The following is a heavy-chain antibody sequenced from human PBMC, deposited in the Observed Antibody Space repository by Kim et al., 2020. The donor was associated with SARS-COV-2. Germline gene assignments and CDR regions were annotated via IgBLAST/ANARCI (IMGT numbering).Heavy chain of an antibody. Sequence: SPSLKSRVTISVDTSKNQFSLKLSSVTAADTAVYYCARDAAAAGTGWFDPWGQGTLVTVSS. D-gene: IGHD6-13*01. V-gene: IGHV4-31*02. J-gene: IGHJ5*02. CDR3: ARDAAAAGTGWFDP.